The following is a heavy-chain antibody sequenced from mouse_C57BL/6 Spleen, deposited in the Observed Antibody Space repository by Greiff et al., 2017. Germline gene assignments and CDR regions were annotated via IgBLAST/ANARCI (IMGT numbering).Heavy chain of an antibody. CDR1: GYSFTGYF. Sequence: EVHLVESGPELVKPGDSVKISCKASGYSFTGYFMNWVMQSHGKSLEWIGRINPYNGDTFYNQKFKGKATLTVDKSSSTAHMELRSLTSEDSAVYYCARTNGYYVGFAYWGQGTLVTVSA. V-gene: IGHV1-20*01. D-gene: IGHD2-3*01. J-gene: IGHJ3*01. CDR2: INPYNGDT. CDR3: ARTNGYYVGFAY.